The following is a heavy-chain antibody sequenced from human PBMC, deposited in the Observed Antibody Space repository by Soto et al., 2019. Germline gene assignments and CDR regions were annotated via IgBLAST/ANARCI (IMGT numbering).Heavy chain of an antibody. Sequence: QVQLVQSGAEVRKPGSSVRVSCKASGGSFNRHTISWVRQAPGQGLEWMGGIIPIFGTANHAKKFQGRVTIIADESTSTVYMELSSVRSDDTAIYYCARGWGYDSTDYYYAYWGQGTLVIVSS. J-gene: IGHJ4*02. CDR2: IIPIFGTA. D-gene: IGHD3-22*01. CDR3: ARGWGYDSTDYYYAY. V-gene: IGHV1-69*01. CDR1: GGSFNRHT.